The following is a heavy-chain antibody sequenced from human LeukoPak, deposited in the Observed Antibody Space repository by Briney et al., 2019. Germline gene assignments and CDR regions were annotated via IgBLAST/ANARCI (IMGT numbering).Heavy chain of an antibody. CDR3: AKPPPDSSSWLFDY. Sequence: GGSLRLSCAPSGFTFSTYAMSWVRQAPGKGLEWGSTLSGNGGTTYYADSVKGRFTISRDNSKNTLYLQMNSLRVEDTAVYYCAKPPPDSSSWLFDYWGQGTLVTVSS. D-gene: IGHD6-13*01. V-gene: IGHV3-23*01. CDR1: GFTFSTYA. J-gene: IGHJ4*02. CDR2: LSGNGGTT.